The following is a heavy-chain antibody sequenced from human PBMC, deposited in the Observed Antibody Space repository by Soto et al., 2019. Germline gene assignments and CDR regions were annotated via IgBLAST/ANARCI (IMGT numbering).Heavy chain of an antibody. D-gene: IGHD3-3*01. J-gene: IGHJ5*02. CDR2: IDPSNSYI. V-gene: IGHV5-10-1*01. CDR3: ATRITVFGLLIPPFDP. CDR1: GYSFTTHW. Sequence: PGESLKISCQGSGYSFTTHWITWVRQTPGKGLEWMGRIDPSNSYINYSPSFQGHVTISVDRSISTAYLQWSRLEASDTAIYYCATRITVFGLLIPPFDPWGQGTQVTVSS.